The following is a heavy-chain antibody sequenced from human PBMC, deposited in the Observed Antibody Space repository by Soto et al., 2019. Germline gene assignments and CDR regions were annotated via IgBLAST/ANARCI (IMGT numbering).Heavy chain of an antibody. Sequence: PGGSLRLSCAASGFTFNTYGMHWVRQAPGKGLEWVAVISDDGSEKYYVDSVKGRFTISKDNSKNTLYLQMNSLRPEDTAVYYCAKSPNFYCSSPNCYKYYFDHWGQGTRVTVSS. D-gene: IGHD2-2*02. CDR2: ISDDGSEK. J-gene: IGHJ4*02. CDR1: GFTFNTYG. CDR3: AKSPNFYCSSPNCYKYYFDH. V-gene: IGHV3-30*18.